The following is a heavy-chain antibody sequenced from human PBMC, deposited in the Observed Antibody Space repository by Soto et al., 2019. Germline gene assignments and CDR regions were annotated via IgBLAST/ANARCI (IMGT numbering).Heavy chain of an antibody. CDR1: GFTFSSYS. J-gene: IGHJ6*02. Sequence: GGSLRLSCAASGFTFSSYSMNWVRQAPGKGLEWVSYISSSSSTIYYADSVKGRFTISRDNAKNSLYLQMNSLRDEDTAVYYCAGHKAWQQLVNYYYYYGMDVWGQGTTVTVSS. V-gene: IGHV3-48*02. CDR2: ISSSSSTI. CDR3: AGHKAWQQLVNYYYYYGMDV. D-gene: IGHD6-13*01.